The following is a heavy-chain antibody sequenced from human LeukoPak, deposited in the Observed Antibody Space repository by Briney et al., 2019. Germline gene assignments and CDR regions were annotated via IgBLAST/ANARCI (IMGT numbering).Heavy chain of an antibody. CDR3: ARYSGLGVPDY. J-gene: IGHJ4*02. Sequence: SQTLSLTCAISGDXXXXKSAAXXXXXQSPSRGLEWLGRTYYRSKWNNDYAVSVRGRITINPDTSKNQFSLLLNSVTPEDTAVYYCARYSGLGVPDYWGQGTLVTVSS. V-gene: IGHV6-1*01. D-gene: IGHD2-21*01. CDR2: TYYRSKWNN. CDR1: GDXXXXKSAA.